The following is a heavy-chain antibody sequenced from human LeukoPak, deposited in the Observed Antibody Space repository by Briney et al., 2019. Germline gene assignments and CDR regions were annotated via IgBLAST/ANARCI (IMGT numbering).Heavy chain of an antibody. CDR1: GFTFSSYA. D-gene: IGHD3-10*01. CDR3: AKVSGRIQIWPQPFGDGMDV. Sequence: GGSLRLSCSASGFTFSSYAMHWVRQAPGKGLEYVSAISSNGGSTYYADSVKGRFTISRDNSKNMLYLQMNSLRAEDTAVYYCAKVSGRIQIWPQPFGDGMDVWGQGTTVTVSS. CDR2: ISSNGGST. J-gene: IGHJ6*02. V-gene: IGHV3-64*04.